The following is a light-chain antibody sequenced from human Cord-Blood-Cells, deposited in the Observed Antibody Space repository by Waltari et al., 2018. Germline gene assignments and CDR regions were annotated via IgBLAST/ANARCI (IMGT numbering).Light chain of an antibody. CDR2: AVS. J-gene: IGLJ1*01. Sequence: QSALTQPPSASGSPGQSVTISCTGTSSDVGGYNYVSWYQQHPGKAPKLMIYAVSXXXXXXXXXXXXXXXXXXXSLTVSGLQAEDEADYYCSSYAGSNNYVFGTGTKVTVL. V-gene: IGLV2-8*01. CDR1: SSDVGGYNY. CDR3: SSYAGSNNYV.